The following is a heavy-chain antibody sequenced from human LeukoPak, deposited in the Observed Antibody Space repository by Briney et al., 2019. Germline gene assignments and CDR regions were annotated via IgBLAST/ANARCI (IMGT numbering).Heavy chain of an antibody. J-gene: IGHJ6*03. Sequence: PGGSLRLSCAASGFTFSSYWMSWVRQAPGKGLEWVANIKQDGSEKYYVDSVKGRFTISRDNAKNSLYLQMNSLRAEDTAVYYCARTRYTAAIQYYYYYYYMDVWGKGTTVTVSS. CDR3: ARTRYTAAIQYYYYYYYMDV. CDR1: GFTFSSYW. V-gene: IGHV3-7*01. D-gene: IGHD2-2*01. CDR2: IKQDGSEK.